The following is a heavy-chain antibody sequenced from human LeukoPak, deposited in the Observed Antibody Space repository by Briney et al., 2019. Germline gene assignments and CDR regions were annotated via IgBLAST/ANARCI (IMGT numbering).Heavy chain of an antibody. CDR2: IDSDGSTT. CDR3: ARVYGGNTPFDY. Sequence: GGSLRLSCAASGFTFSTYWMHWVRQAPGKGLVWVSRIDSDGSTTSYADSVKGRFTISRDNAKNTLYLQMDSLRAEDTAVYYCARVYGGNTPFDYWGQGTLVTVSS. J-gene: IGHJ4*02. V-gene: IGHV3-74*01. D-gene: IGHD4-23*01. CDR1: GFTFSTYW.